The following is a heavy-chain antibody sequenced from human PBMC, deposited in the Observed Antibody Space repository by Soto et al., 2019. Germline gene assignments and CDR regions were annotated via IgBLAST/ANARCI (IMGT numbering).Heavy chain of an antibody. CDR1: GFTFTDYA. CDR2: VSASGGTT. V-gene: IGHV3-23*01. D-gene: IGHD7-27*01. CDR3: AKDRKSWHTWGFDN. J-gene: IGHJ4*02. Sequence: EVQLLESGGGLVQPGGSLRLSCVASGFTFTDYAMSWVRQAPGKGLEWVSAVSASGGTTYYADSVRGRFTVSRDNSRNTFYLQMSSLRVEDAAIYYCAKDRKSWHTWGFDNWGQGTLVTVSS.